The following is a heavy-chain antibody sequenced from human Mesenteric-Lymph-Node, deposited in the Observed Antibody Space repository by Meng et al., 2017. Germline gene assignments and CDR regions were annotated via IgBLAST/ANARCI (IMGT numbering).Heavy chain of an antibody. D-gene: IGHD4-17*01. CDR2: LSASYDT. J-gene: IGHJ4*02. V-gene: IGHV3-23*01. Sequence: GESMKISCATAGFTFSDYAMTWVRRAPGKGLEWGSTLSASYDTSYADSVKGRFTFSRDNSKDTVYLEMNSLRVEDTATYYCARELTPTWYGDYAHWGQGTLVTVSS. CDR3: ARELTPTWYGDYAH. CDR1: GFTFSDYA.